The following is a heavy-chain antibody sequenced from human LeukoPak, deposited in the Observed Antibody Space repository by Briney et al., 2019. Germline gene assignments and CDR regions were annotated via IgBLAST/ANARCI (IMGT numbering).Heavy chain of an antibody. J-gene: IGHJ6*02. D-gene: IGHD3-10*01. CDR3: ARGKWFGELLGMDV. Sequence: PGGSLRLSCVASGFTVSSNYMSWVRQAPGKGLEWVAVIWYDGSNKYYADSVKGRFTISRDNSKNTLYLQMNGLRAEDTAVYYCARGKWFGELLGMDVWGQGTTVTVSS. CDR1: GFTVSSNY. CDR2: IWYDGSNK. V-gene: IGHV3-33*08.